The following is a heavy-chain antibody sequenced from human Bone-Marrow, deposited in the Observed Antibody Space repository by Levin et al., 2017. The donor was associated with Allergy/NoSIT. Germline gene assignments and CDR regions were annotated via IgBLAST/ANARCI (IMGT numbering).Heavy chain of an antibody. CDR1: GGSISHYY. D-gene: IGHD2-2*01. V-gene: IGHV4-59*01. CDR3: ARGAFCSRSNCYDRGMDV. CDR2: IYYSGST. J-gene: IGHJ6*02. Sequence: TTSETLSLMCTVSGGSISHYYWNWIRQPPGKGLEWIGYIYYSGSTQYKPSLKSRVTISVDTSKNQFSLRLGSMTAADTAVYYCARGAFCSRSNCYDRGMDVWGQGTTVTVSS.